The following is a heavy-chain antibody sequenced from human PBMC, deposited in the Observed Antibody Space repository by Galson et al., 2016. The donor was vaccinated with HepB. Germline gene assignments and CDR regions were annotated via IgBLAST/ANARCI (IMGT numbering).Heavy chain of an antibody. J-gene: IGHJ4*02. CDR2: ISWDDN. V-gene: IGHV2-5*01. Sequence: PALVKPTQTLTLTCTFSGFSLNTSGVGVGWIRQPPGKALEWLALISWDDNHFSPSLKRRLTITKDTSKNQVVLTMTNMDPVDTATYYCAHRRYFDWSIDYWGQGTLVTVSS. CDR1: GFSLNTSGVG. CDR3: AHRRYFDWSIDY. D-gene: IGHD3-9*01.